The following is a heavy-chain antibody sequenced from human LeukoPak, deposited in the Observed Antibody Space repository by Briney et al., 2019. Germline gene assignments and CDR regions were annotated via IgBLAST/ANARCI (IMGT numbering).Heavy chain of an antibody. CDR2: IGGSGART. CDR1: GFTFNSYV. J-gene: IGHJ4*02. D-gene: IGHD6-19*01. V-gene: IGHV3-23*01. CDR3: AKDLVSGDWYWRGFDS. Sequence: PGGSLRLSCAASGFTFNSYVMSWVRQAPGKGLEWVSAIGGSGARTYYADSVRSRFTISRDNSKNTVYLQLNSLRGEDTAVYYCAKDLVSGDWYWRGFDSWGQGTLVTVSS.